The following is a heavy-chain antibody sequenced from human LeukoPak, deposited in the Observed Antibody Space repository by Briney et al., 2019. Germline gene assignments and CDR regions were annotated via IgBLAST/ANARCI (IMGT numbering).Heavy chain of an antibody. Sequence: PSETLSLTCTVSGGSISSYYWGWIRQPPGKGLEWIGYIYYSGSTNYNPSLKSRVTISVDTSKNQFSLKLSSVTAADTAVYYCARVATYYSTLEAFDIWDQGTMVTVSS. V-gene: IGHV4-59*01. D-gene: IGHD3-10*01. J-gene: IGHJ3*02. CDR1: GGSISSYY. CDR3: ARVATYYSTLEAFDI. CDR2: IYYSGST.